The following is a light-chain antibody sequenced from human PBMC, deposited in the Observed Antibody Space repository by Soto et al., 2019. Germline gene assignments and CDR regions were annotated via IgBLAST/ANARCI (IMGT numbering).Light chain of an antibody. CDR1: QYIVRT. Sequence: EIVMTQSPETLSASPGERVTLSCRASQYIVRTMAWYQQQPGQAPRLLFFSASTRATGLPDRFSASGSGADFTLTISNLQAEDSGLYYCQQYKKWPYTFGQGTKVDI. J-gene: IGKJ2*01. CDR2: SAS. CDR3: QQYKKWPYT. V-gene: IGKV3-15*01.